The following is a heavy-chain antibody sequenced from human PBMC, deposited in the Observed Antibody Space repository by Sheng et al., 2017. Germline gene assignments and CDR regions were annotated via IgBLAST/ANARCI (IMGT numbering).Heavy chain of an antibody. V-gene: IGHV3-53*01. CDR3: ARWGGVVHWYFDL. CDR1: GFTVSNNY. D-gene: IGHD3-16*01. J-gene: IGHJ2*01. Sequence: EVQLVESGGGLIQPGGSLRLSCVASGFTVSNNYMNWVRQAPGKGLEWVSVFYSGGSTYYADSVKGRFTISRDNSKNTLYLQMDSLRAEDTAVYYCARWGGVVHWYFDLWGRGTLVTVSS. CDR2: FYSGGST.